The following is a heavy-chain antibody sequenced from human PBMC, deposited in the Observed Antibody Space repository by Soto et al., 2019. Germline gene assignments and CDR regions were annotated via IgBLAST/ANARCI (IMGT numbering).Heavy chain of an antibody. J-gene: IGHJ4*02. CDR1: GFTFSSYS. Sequence: EVQLVESGGGLVQPGGSLRLSCAASGFTFSSYSMNWVRQAPGKGLEWVSYISSSSSTIYYADSVKGRFTISRDNAKNSLCLQMNSLRDEDTAVYDCARDGLLWFGELLMGIDYWGQGTLVTVSS. D-gene: IGHD3-10*01. CDR3: ARDGLLWFGELLMGIDY. CDR2: ISSSSSTI. V-gene: IGHV3-48*02.